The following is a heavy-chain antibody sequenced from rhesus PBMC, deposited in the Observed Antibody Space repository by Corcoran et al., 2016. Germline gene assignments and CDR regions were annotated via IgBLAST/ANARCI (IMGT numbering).Heavy chain of an antibody. Sequence: QLQLQESGPGLVKPSETLSVTCAVSGGSTSSRYWSWIRQAPGKGLEWIGYIYGIGTSTNDNPSPKSRVTLSVDTSKNQLSLKLSSVTTADTAVYYCARDPDLVLDIWGQGVLVTVSS. CDR2: IYGIGTST. V-gene: IGHV4-169*02. D-gene: IGHD2-2*01. CDR3: ARDPDLVLDI. J-gene: IGHJ4*01. CDR1: GGSTSSRY.